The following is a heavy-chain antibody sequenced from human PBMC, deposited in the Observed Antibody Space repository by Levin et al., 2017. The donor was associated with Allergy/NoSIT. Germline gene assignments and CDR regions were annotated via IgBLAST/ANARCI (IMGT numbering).Heavy chain of an antibody. D-gene: IGHD1-26*01. J-gene: IGHJ3*02. CDR3: ARGHIVGATMGPFDI. V-gene: IGHV1-46*01. CDR1: GYTFTSYY. CDR2: INPSGGST. Sequence: ASVKVSCKTSGYTFTSYYMHWVRQAPGQGLEWMGIINPSGGSTSYAQKFQGSFTMTRDTSTSTVYMELSSLRSEDTAVYYCARGHIVGATMGPFDIWGQGTMVTVSS.